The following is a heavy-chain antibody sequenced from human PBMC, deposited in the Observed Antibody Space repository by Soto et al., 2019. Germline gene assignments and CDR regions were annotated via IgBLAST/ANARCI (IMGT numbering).Heavy chain of an antibody. Sequence: PSETLSLTCTVSGASISSSYWSWIRQSPRKGLEWIGYVYYSGTTNYNPSLKSRVTISVDTSRNQFSLKLSSVTAADTAVYYCARGYYDSSGQSNTFDIWGQGTMVTVS. CDR1: GASISSSY. D-gene: IGHD3-22*01. J-gene: IGHJ3*02. V-gene: IGHV4-59*01. CDR3: ARGYYDSSGQSNTFDI. CDR2: VYYSGTT.